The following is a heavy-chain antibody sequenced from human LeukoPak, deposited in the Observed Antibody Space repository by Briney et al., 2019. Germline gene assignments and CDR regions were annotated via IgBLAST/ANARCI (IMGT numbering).Heavy chain of an antibody. J-gene: IGHJ6*03. Sequence: SETLSLTCTVSGGSISSYYWSWIRQPPGKGLEWIGYIYTSGSTNYNPSLKSRVTISVDTSKNQFSLKLSSVTAADTAEYYCARNLRVYYYYMDVWGKGTTVTVSS. V-gene: IGHV4-4*09. CDR3: ARNLRVYYYYMDV. CDR1: GGSISSYY. CDR2: IYTSGST. D-gene: IGHD6-13*01.